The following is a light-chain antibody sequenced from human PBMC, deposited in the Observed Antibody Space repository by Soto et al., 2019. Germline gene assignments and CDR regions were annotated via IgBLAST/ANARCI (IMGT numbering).Light chain of an antibody. CDR1: QSVSSH. CDR2: DAS. CDR3: QQYSEWPPYT. Sequence: EIVMTQSPGTLSVSLGARATLSCRASQSVSSHLAWYQQKPGQAPRLLIYDASTRATGIPARFSGGGSGTDFTLTISGLQSEDFAVYYCQQYSEWPPYTFGQGTNVEIK. V-gene: IGKV3-15*01. J-gene: IGKJ2*01.